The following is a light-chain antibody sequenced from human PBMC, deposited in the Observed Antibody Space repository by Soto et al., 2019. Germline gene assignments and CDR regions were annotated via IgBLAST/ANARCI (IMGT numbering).Light chain of an antibody. V-gene: IGLV1-51*01. Sequence: QSALTQPPSVSAAPGQRVTISCSGSSSNIGGNSVSWYQQLPGTAPKLLIYGDDKRPSGIPDRFSGSKSGTSATLGITGFQTGDEADHYCGSWDSSLSAYVFGTGTKVTVL. CDR3: GSWDSSLSAYV. CDR2: GDD. J-gene: IGLJ1*01. CDR1: SSNIGGNS.